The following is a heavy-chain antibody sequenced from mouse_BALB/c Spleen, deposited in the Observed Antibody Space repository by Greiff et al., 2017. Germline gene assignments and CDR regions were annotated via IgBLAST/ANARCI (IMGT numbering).Heavy chain of an antibody. CDR2: IYPYNGGT. D-gene: IGHD3-2*01. Sequence: VQLQQSGPELVKPGASVKISCKASGYTFTDYNMHWVKQSHGKSLEWIGCIYPYNGGTGYNQKFKSKATLTVDNSSSTAYMELRSLTSEDSAVYYCASRDSSGFAMDYWGQGTSVTVSS. J-gene: IGHJ4*01. CDR3: ASRDSSGFAMDY. V-gene: IGHV1S29*02. CDR1: GYTFTDYN.